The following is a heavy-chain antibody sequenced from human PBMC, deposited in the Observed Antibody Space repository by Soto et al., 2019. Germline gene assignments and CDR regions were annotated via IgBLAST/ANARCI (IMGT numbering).Heavy chain of an antibody. CDR2: INHSGST. Sequence: SETLSLTCAVYGGSFSGYYWSWIRQPPGKGLEWIGEINHSGSTNYNPSLKSRVTISVDTSKNQFSLKLSSVTAADTAVYYCARPAGLWGSYRRIGNWFDPWGQGTLVTVSS. CDR1: GGSFSGYY. D-gene: IGHD3-16*02. CDR3: ARPAGLWGSYRRIGNWFDP. J-gene: IGHJ5*02. V-gene: IGHV4-34*01.